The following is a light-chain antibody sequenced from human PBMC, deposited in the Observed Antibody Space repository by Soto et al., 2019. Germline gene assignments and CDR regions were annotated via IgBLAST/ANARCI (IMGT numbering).Light chain of an antibody. J-gene: IGLJ1*01. V-gene: IGLV2-8*01. CDR2: YVN. Sequence: QSVLTQPPSASGAPGQSVTISCTGTGSDIGAYNYVSWYQHHPDRAPKLIIYYVNERPSGVPDRFSGSKSGNTASLTVSGLQAEDEGNFYCSSYAGSNSLLFGTGTKVTAL. CDR1: GSDIGAYNY. CDR3: SSYAGSNSLL.